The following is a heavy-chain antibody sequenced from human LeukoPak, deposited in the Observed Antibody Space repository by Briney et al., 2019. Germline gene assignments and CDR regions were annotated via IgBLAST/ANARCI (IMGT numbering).Heavy chain of an antibody. Sequence: GGSLPLTCAASGFTFSSYSMNWVRQAPGKGLDWVASISTSRTYKYYADSVKGRFTISRDNGNNSLYLQRNSLRAEDTAVYYYAREPSVGKIQGLPFYGSGYSRALDYWGQGTLVTVSS. CDR1: GFTFSSYS. V-gene: IGHV3-21*01. CDR3: AREPSVGKIQGLPFYGSGYSRALDY. D-gene: IGHD3-10*01. CDR2: ISTSRTYK. J-gene: IGHJ4*02.